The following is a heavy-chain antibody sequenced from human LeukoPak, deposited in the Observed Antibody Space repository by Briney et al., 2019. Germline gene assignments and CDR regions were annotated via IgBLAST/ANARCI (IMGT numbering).Heavy chain of an antibody. V-gene: IGHV1-2*02. CDR1: GYTFTGYY. CDR2: INPNSGGT. J-gene: IGHJ4*02. D-gene: IGHD3-22*01. Sequence: ASVKVSRKASGYTFTGYYMHWVRQAPGQGLEWMGWINPNSGGTDYAQKFQGRVTMTRDTSISTAYMELSRLRSDDTAVYYCARDLHFDDSSGDWGQGTLVTVSS. CDR3: ARDLHFDDSSGD.